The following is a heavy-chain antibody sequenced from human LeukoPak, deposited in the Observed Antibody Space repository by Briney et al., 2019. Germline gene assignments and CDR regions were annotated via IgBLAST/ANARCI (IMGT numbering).Heavy chain of an antibody. Sequence: GGSLGLSCAASGFTFTTHWMTWVRQAPGKGLEWVAFIRYDGSNKYYADSVKGRFTISRDNSKNTLYLQMNSLRAEDTAVYYCAKASGGSSPNFDYWGQGTLVTVSS. D-gene: IGHD2-15*01. CDR3: AKASGGSSPNFDY. CDR1: GFTFTTHW. CDR2: IRYDGSNK. J-gene: IGHJ4*02. V-gene: IGHV3-30*02.